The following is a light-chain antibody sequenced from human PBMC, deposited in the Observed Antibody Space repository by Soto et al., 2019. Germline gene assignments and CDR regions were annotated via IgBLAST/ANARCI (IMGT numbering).Light chain of an antibody. CDR3: MQGSHWPPL. CDR2: KVS. Sequence: VVLTQSPLTLPFTLGQPASISCRSSQSLVYSDGITYLNWFHQRPGQSPMRLIYKVSNRDSGVPDRFSGSESVTDFTLDISRVEAEDVGDYYCMQGSHWPPLFGPGTKVEI. CDR1: QSLVYSDGITY. J-gene: IGKJ3*01. V-gene: IGKV2-30*01.